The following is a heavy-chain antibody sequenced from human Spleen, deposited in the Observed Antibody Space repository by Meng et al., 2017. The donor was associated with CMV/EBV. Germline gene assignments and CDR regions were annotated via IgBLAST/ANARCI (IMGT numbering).Heavy chain of an antibody. CDR2: SVSETTT. CDR1: RFNFINYA. CDR3: VRVGTHALDI. V-gene: IGHV3-23*01. Sequence: GGSLRLSCVGSRFNFINYAMGWVRQAPGKGLEWVSGSVSETTTNYVDSVKDRFTVSRDNSKSTLFLQMNSLRVEDTAVYYCVRVGTHALDIWGQGTMVTVSS. J-gene: IGHJ3*02. D-gene: IGHD1-26*01.